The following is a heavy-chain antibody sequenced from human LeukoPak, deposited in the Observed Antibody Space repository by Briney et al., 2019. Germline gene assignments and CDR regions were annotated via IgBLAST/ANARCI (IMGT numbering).Heavy chain of an antibody. J-gene: IGHJ4*02. CDR1: GYTFSCYY. CDR2: INPSGGST. Sequence: ASVKVSCKASGYTFSCYYMHWVRQAPGQGLEWMGIINPSGGSTSYAQKFQGRVTMTRDTSTSTVYMELSSLRSEDTAVYYCASSAVVAATPFFDSWGQGTLVTVSS. V-gene: IGHV1-46*01. CDR3: ASSAVVAATPFFDS. D-gene: IGHD2-15*01.